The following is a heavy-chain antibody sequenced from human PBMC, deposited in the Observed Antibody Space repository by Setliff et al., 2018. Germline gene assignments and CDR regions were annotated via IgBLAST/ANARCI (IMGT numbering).Heavy chain of an antibody. CDR1: GVSTSSGDYY. CDR2: IYNSGST. Sequence: SETLSLTCTVSGVSTSSGDYYWSWIRQPPGKGLEWIGYIYNSGSTYYNPSLKSRVSISLDTSNNQFSLKVNSVTAADTAVYYCARANGDFVSHSFDNWGQGTPVTVSS. V-gene: IGHV4-30-4*08. CDR3: ARANGDFVSHSFDN. D-gene: IGHD4-17*01. J-gene: IGHJ4*02.